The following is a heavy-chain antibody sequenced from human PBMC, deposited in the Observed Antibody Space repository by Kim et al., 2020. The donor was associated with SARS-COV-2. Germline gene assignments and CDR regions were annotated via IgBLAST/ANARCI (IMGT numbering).Heavy chain of an antibody. V-gene: IGHV3-23*01. CDR3: TRRTSGAWPFDY. Sequence: GGSLRLSCEASGFTFTSYAMTWVRQAPGKVREWVASIGITGGNTYYADSVKGRFTISRYNSRDTLFLNMNSRQAEDTAVYYCTRRTSGAWPFDYWGRGTLVTVSS. J-gene: IGHJ4*02. CDR1: GFTFTSYA. CDR2: IGITGGNT. D-gene: IGHD2-2*01.